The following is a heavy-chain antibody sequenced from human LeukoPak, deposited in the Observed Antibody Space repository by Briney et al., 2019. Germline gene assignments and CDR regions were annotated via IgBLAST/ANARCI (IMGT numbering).Heavy chain of an antibody. CDR3: ARTITIFGALGYFDY. D-gene: IGHD3-3*01. V-gene: IGHV4-31*03. CDR1: GASISSGGYS. CDR2: IYYTGST. J-gene: IGHJ4*02. Sequence: TSETLSLTCTVSGASISSGGYSWSWVRRQPGKGLEWIGCIYYTGSTYYNPSLERRVTISVATSKNQFSLKVSSVTAADTAVYFCARTITIFGALGYFDYWGQGTLVTVSS.